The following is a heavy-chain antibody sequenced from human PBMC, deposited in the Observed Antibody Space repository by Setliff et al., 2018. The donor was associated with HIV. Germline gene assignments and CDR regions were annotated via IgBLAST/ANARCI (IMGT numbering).Heavy chain of an antibody. CDR1: GYTFSLYS. D-gene: IGHD3-22*01. CDR3: GAGGYQNAFDI. V-gene: IGHV1-18*01. CDR2: ISGHNGGT. Sequence: ASVKVSCKTSGYTFSLYSIAWVRQAPGQGLEWMGWISGHNGGTDYDQKLQGRVTMTIDPSTNTAYMELRSLTSDDTAVYYCGAGGYQNAFDIWGQGTMVTRLL. J-gene: IGHJ3*02.